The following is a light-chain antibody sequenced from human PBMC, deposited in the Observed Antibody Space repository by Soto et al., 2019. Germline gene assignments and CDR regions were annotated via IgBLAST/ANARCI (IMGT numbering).Light chain of an antibody. CDR3: QQYDNWPWT. J-gene: IGKJ1*01. CDR1: QSIRSD. Sequence: ELVMTQAPGTQSVSPGERATVSCRASQSIRSDLAWYQQKAGQAPRLLIFGASTRATGIPDRFSGSGSGIQFTLTISSLQSEDFAVYFCQQYDNWPWTFGQGTKVDI. CDR2: GAS. V-gene: IGKV3-15*01.